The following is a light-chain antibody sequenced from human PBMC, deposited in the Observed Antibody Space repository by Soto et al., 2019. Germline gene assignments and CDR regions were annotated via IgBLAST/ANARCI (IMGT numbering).Light chain of an antibody. Sequence: QSVLTQPASVSGSPGQSITISCTGTSSDVGGYNYVSWYQQHPGKAPKLMIYEVSNRPSGVSNRFSGSKSGNTASLTISGLQAEDETDYYCSSYTSSSTPHYVFGTGTKVTGL. CDR2: EVS. V-gene: IGLV2-14*01. J-gene: IGLJ1*01. CDR1: SSDVGGYNY. CDR3: SSYTSSSTPHYV.